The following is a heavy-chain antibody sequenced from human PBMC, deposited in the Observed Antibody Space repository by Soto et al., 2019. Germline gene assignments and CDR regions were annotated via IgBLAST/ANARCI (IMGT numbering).Heavy chain of an antibody. CDR1: GFTFSSYN. CDR3: ASSTGLYCSSTSCPTPFGYYYGMDV. CDR2: ISSDTSYI. J-gene: IGHJ6*02. V-gene: IGHV3-21*01. Sequence: EVQLVESGGGLVKPGGSLRLSCAASGFTFSSYNMNWVRQAPGKGLEWVSSISSDTSYIYYADSVKGRFTISRDNAKNSLYLKTNSLRAEDTAVYYCASSTGLYCSSTSCPTPFGYYYGMDVWGQGTTVTVSS. D-gene: IGHD2-2*01.